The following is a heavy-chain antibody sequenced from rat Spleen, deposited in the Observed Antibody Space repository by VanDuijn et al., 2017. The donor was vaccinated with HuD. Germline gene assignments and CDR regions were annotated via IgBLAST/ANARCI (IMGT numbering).Heavy chain of an antibody. V-gene: IGHV5-27*01. D-gene: IGHD4-6*01. CDR2: ISMSGSTT. CDR1: GFTFSDYY. J-gene: IGHJ2*01. CDR3: KTDVSFGY. Sequence: EVQLVESDGGLVQPGRSLKLSCAASGFTFSDYYMAWVHQAPTKGLEWVASISMSGSTTYYRDSVKVRFKISRDNAESTLSLHLGSLRSEDTATYYCKTDVSFGYWGKGVMVTVSS.